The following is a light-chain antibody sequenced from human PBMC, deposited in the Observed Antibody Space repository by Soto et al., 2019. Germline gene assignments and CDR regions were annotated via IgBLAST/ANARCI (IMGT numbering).Light chain of an antibody. J-gene: IGKJ1*01. V-gene: IGKV1-5*03. CDR3: QHYNSYSEA. CDR1: QTISSW. Sequence: IPITESPSAVSGSVRDRVPITWLASQTISSWLAWYQQKPGKAPKLLIYKASTLKSGVPSRFSGSGSGTEFTLTISSLQPDDFATYYCQHYNSYSEAVGQGTKV. CDR2: KAS.